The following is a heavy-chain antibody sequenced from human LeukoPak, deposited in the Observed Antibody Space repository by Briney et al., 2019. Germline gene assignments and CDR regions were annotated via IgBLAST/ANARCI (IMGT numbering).Heavy chain of an antibody. J-gene: IGHJ4*01. Sequence: ASVKVSCKASGYRFASHGVNWVRQAPGQGLEWMGWISTYTGDTNYAQKFQGRVTMTTDTSTTTVSMELRSLRSDDTAVFYCARGGQFNWDYGNLDYWGQGTLVTVSS. CDR3: ARGGQFNWDYGNLDY. V-gene: IGHV1-18*01. D-gene: IGHD1-7*01. CDR1: GYRFASHG. CDR2: ISTYTGDT.